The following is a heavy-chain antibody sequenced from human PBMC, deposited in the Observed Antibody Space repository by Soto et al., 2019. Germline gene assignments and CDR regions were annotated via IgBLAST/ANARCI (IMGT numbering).Heavy chain of an antibody. D-gene: IGHD6-19*01. CDR3: ARHETIAVAGTNYYYGMDV. J-gene: IGHJ6*02. CDR2: IYYSGST. CDR1: GGSISSYY. Sequence: QVQLQESGPGLVKPSETLSLTCTVSGGSISSYYWSWIRQPPGKGLEWIGYIYYSGSTNYNPSLKSRVTISVDTPKIQFSLKLSSVTAADTAVYYCARHETIAVAGTNYYYGMDVWGQGTTVTVSS. V-gene: IGHV4-59*08.